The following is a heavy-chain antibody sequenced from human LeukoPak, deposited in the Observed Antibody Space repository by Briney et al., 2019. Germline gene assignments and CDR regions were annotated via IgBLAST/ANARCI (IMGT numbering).Heavy chain of an antibody. V-gene: IGHV3-23*01. Sequence: GGSLRLSCAASGFTFSSYAMSWVRQAPGKGLEWVSAISGSGGSTYYADSVKGRFTISRGNSKNTLYLQMNSLRAEDTAVYYCAKDVVVVTASTFDYWGQGTLVTVSS. CDR3: AKDVVVVTASTFDY. CDR2: ISGSGGST. CDR1: GFTFSSYA. D-gene: IGHD2-21*02. J-gene: IGHJ4*02.